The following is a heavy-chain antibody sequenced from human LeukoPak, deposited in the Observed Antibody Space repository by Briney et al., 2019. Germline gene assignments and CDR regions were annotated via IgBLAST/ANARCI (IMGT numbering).Heavy chain of an antibody. J-gene: IGHJ4*02. CDR1: GGTFSSYA. V-gene: IGHV1-69*05. Sequence: SVKVSCKASGGTFSSYAISWVRQAPGQGLEWMGGIIPIFGTANYAQKFQGRVTMTRDTSTSTVYMELSSLRSEDTAVYYCARERSSWSNFDYWGQGPLVTVSS. D-gene: IGHD6-13*01. CDR3: ARERSSWSNFDY. CDR2: IIPIFGTA.